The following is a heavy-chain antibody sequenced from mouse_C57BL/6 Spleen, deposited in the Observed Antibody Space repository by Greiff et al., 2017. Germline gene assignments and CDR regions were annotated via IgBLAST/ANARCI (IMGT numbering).Heavy chain of an antibody. V-gene: IGHV1-52*01. CDR1: GYTFTSYW. CDR2: IDPSDSAT. Sequence: VQLQQSGAELVRPGSSVKLSCKASGYTFTSYWMHWVKQRPIQGLEWIGNIDPSDSATHYTQKFKDKATLTVDTSSRTAYMQLSSLTSEDSAVYYCARAPHSSGYAMDYWGQGTSVTVSS. D-gene: IGHD3-2*02. J-gene: IGHJ4*01. CDR3: ARAPHSSGYAMDY.